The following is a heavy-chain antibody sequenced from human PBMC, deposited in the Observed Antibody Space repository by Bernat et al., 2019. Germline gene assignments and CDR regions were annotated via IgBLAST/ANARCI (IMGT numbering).Heavy chain of an antibody. V-gene: IGHV4-59*11. CDR1: GGSINGHY. J-gene: IGHJ4*02. CDR2: IHYTGNT. CDR3: ARDRRREGGFEY. D-gene: IGHD2-15*01. Sequence: QVHLQESGPGLVRPSETLSLICTVSGGSINGHYWSWIRQPPGKGLEWIGLIHYTGNTKYNPSLKSRLMLSVDTSNDQFSLNLRSVTAADTAVYYCARDRRREGGFEYWGQGTLVTVSS.